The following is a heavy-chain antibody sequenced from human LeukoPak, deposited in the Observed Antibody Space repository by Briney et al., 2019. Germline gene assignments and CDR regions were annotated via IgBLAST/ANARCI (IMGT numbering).Heavy chain of an antibody. Sequence: PSETLSPTCTVSGGSISSYYRSWIRQPPGKGLEWIGYIYYSGSTNYNPSLKSRVTISVDTSKNQFSLKVTSVTAADTAVFYCARLANYDFWRGPYPHDAFDIWGQGTMVTVSS. CDR1: GGSISSYY. J-gene: IGHJ3*02. CDR3: ARLANYDFWRGPYPHDAFDI. CDR2: IYYSGST. D-gene: IGHD3-3*01. V-gene: IGHV4-59*08.